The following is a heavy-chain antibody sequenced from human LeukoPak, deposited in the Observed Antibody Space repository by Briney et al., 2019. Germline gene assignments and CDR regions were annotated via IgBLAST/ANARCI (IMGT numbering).Heavy chain of an antibody. CDR2: FDPEDGET. J-gene: IGHJ4*02. D-gene: IGHD5-18*01. V-gene: IGHV1-24*01. CDR3: ATAEDTAMAPSY. CDR1: GYTLTELS. Sequence: ASVKVSCKVSGYTLTELSMHWVRQAPGKGLEWMGGFDPEDGETIYAQKFQGRVTMTEDTSTDPACMELSSLRSEDTAVYYCATAEDTAMAPSYWGQGTLVTVSS.